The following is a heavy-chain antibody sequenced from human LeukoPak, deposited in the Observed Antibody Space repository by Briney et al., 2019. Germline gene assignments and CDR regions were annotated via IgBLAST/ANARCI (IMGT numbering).Heavy chain of an antibody. D-gene: IGHD6-13*01. V-gene: IGHV3-48*03. CDR2: ISSSGSTI. Sequence: GGSLRLSCAASGFTFSSYEMNWVRQAPGKGLECISYISSSGSTIYYADSVKGRFTISRDNVKNSLYLQMNSLRAEDTAVYYCARELAAAGDFDYWGQGTLVTVSS. CDR3: ARELAAAGDFDY. CDR1: GFTFSSYE. J-gene: IGHJ4*02.